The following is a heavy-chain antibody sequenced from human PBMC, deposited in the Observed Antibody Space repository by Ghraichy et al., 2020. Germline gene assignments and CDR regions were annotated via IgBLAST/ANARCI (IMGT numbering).Heavy chain of an antibody. CDR1: GFTFSNYW. J-gene: IGHJ4*02. CDR3: ARAGTMTPETLDY. Sequence: GSLRLSCAPSGFTFSNYWMSWVRQAPGKGLEWVGHIKEDGSVKNSVDSVKGRFSISRDNAKNSVDLRMNSLTAEDTAVYYCARAGTMTPETLDYWGQGTLVTVSP. CDR2: IKEDGSVK. V-gene: IGHV3-7*01. D-gene: IGHD4-11*01.